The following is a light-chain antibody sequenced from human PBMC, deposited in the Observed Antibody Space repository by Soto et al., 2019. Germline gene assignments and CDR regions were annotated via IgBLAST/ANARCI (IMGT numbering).Light chain of an antibody. CDR3: QQYGSSGT. J-gene: IGKJ1*01. V-gene: IGKV3-20*01. Sequence: EIVLTQSPGTLSLSPGERATLSCRASQSVSNNYLAWYQQKPGQAHSFLIYGASNRATGIPDRFSGSGSGTDFILTISRLAAEDIAVYYCQQYGSSGTFGQGTKVDIK. CDR1: QSVSNNY. CDR2: GAS.